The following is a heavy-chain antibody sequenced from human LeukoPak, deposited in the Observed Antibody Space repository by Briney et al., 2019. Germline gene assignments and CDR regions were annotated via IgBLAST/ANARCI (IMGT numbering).Heavy chain of an antibody. D-gene: IGHD3-22*01. J-gene: IGHJ4*02. CDR3: ARDDTTNYYDSSDSFLDS. CDR2: IRYDGSNK. CDR1: GFTFSSYG. Sequence: PGGSLRLSCGASGFTFSSYGMHWVRQAPGKGLEWVAFIRYDGSNKYYADSVKGRFTISRDNAKNSLYLQMNSLRAEDTAVYYCARDDTTNYYDSSDSFLDSWGQGTLVTVSS. V-gene: IGHV3-30*02.